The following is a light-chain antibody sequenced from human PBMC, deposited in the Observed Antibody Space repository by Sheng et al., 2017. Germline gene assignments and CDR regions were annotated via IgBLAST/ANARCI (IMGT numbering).Light chain of an antibody. CDR2: GRN. CDR3: NSRDNTVNHQYV. Sequence: SSELTQDPAVSVALGQTVRITCQGDTLRNYYANWYQQKPGQAPLLVVYGRNNRPSGIPDRFSGSSSGNTASLTITGAQAGDEADYYCNSRDNTVNHQYVFGTGTKVTVL. V-gene: IGLV3-19*01. J-gene: IGLJ1*01. CDR1: TLRNYY.